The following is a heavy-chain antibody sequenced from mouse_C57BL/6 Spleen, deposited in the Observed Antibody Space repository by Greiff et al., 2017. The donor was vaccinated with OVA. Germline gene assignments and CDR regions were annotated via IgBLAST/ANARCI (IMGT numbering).Heavy chain of an antibody. CDR3: ARGGYGNYGGWYFDV. CDR1: GYAFSSSW. D-gene: IGHD2-10*02. Sequence: LQESGPELVKPGASVKISCKASGYAFSSSWMNWVKQRPGKGLEWIGRIYPGDGDTNYNGKFKGKATLTADKSSSTAYMQLSSLTSEDSAVYFCARGGYGNYGGWYFDVWGTGTTVTVSS. CDR2: IYPGDGDT. J-gene: IGHJ1*03. V-gene: IGHV1-82*01.